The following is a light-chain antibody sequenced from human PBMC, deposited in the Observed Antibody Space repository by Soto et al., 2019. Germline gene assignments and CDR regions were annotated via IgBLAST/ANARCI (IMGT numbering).Light chain of an antibody. V-gene: IGKV3-15*01. CDR1: QSVSSN. CDR3: QQYTNWPPIT. CDR2: GAS. Sequence: EIVMTQSPATLSVSPGERATLSCRASQSVSSNLAWYQQNPGQAPRLLIYGASTRATSIPARFSGSGSGTEFTLTISSLQSEDFAVYYCQQYTNWPPITFGQGTRLQIK. J-gene: IGKJ5*01.